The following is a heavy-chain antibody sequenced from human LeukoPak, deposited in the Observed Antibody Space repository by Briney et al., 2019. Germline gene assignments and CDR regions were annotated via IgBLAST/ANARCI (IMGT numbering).Heavy chain of an antibody. J-gene: IGHJ4*02. CDR1: GFTFSSYT. D-gene: IGHD1-26*01. Sequence: GGSLRLSCAASGFTFSSYTMNWVRQAPGKGLEWVSHITASGTAMFYADSVKGRFTISRDNAKNSLYLQMNSLRDEDTAVYYCASSGSYRFDYWGQGTLVTVSS. CDR2: ITASGTAM. V-gene: IGHV3-48*02. CDR3: ASSGSYRFDY.